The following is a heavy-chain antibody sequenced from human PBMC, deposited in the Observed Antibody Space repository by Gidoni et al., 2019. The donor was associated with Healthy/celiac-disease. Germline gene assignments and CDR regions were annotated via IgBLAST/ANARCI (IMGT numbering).Heavy chain of an antibody. CDR2: IYYSGST. D-gene: IGHD6-6*01. J-gene: IGHJ6*02. CDR3: ARQPEYSSYGAGRYGMDV. Sequence: QVQLQESGPGLVKPSETLSLTCTVSGGSISSYYWSWIRQPPGKGLECIGYIYYSGSTNYNPSRKSRVTISVDTSKNHFSLKLSSVTAADTAVYYCARQPEYSSYGAGRYGMDVWGQGTTVTVSS. V-gene: IGHV4-59*01. CDR1: GGSISSYY.